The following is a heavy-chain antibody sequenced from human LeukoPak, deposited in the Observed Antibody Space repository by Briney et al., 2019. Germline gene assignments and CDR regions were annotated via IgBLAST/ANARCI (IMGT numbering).Heavy chain of an antibody. J-gene: IGHJ1*01. CDR2: IKQDGSEK. Sequence: GGSLRLSCAASGFIFNTYWMTWVRQAPGKGLEWVANIKQDGSEKYYVDSVKGRFTISRDNAKNSLYLQMNSLRAEDTAVYYCATYSSLNRREFQYWGQGTLLTVSS. V-gene: IGHV3-7*01. CDR3: ATYSSLNRREFQY. D-gene: IGHD3-22*01. CDR1: GFIFNTYW.